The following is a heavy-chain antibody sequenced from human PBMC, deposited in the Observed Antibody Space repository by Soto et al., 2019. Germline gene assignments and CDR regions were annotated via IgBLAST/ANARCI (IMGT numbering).Heavy chain of an antibody. D-gene: IGHD5-12*01. CDR2: ISAYNGNT. V-gene: IGHV1-18*01. CDR1: GYTLPTYG. Sequence: GASVKVSCKASGYTLPTYGINWVRQAPGQGLEWMGWISAYNGNTNYAQKLQGRVTMTTDTSTSTAYMELRSLRSDDTAVYYCAREGRDGYNFSFHYFDYWGQGTLVTVSS. CDR3: AREGRDGYNFSFHYFDY. J-gene: IGHJ4*02.